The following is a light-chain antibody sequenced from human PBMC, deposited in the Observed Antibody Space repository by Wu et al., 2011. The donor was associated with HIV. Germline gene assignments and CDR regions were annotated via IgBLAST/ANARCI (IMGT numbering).Light chain of an antibody. V-gene: IGKV3-20*01. J-gene: IGKJ3*01. CDR2: VHP. CDR3: QQYGSSPPFT. Sequence: CRASQSVSSSYLAWYQXKPWPGSPGSSSMVHPAGPLASQTGSVGSGSGTDFTLTISRLEPEDFAVYYCQQYGSSPPFTFGPGTKVDIK. CDR1: QSVSSSY.